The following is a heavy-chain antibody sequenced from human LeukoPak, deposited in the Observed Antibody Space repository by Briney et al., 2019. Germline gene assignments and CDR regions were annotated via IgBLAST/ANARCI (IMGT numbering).Heavy chain of an antibody. CDR3: ARFYGSGSYSTPDAFDI. J-gene: IGHJ3*02. CDR2: IYYSGST. Sequence: PSQTLSLTCTVSGGSISSGGYYWSWIRQHPGKGLEWIGYIYYSGSTYYNPSLKSRVTISVDTSKNQFSLKLSSVTAADTAVYYCARFYGSGSYSTPDAFDIWGQGTMVTVSS. D-gene: IGHD3-10*01. CDR1: GGSISSGGYY. V-gene: IGHV4-31*03.